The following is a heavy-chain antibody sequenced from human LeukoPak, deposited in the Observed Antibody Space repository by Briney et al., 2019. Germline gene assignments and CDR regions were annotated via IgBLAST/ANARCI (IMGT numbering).Heavy chain of an antibody. CDR3: ARTVRRDGYKQVDY. V-gene: IGHV2-5*01. Sequence: SGPTLVKPTQTLTLTCTFSGFSLSTSGVGVGWIRQTPGKALEWLALIYWNDDKRYSPSLKSRLTITKDTSKNQVVLTMTNMDPVDTATYYCARTVRRDGYKQVDYWGQGTLVTVSS. D-gene: IGHD5-24*01. CDR1: GFSLSTSGVG. J-gene: IGHJ4*02. CDR2: IYWNDDK.